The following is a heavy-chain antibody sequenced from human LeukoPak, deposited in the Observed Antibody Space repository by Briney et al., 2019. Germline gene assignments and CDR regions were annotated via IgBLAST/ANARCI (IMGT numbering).Heavy chain of an antibody. Sequence: GGSLRLSCAASGFTFSDYYMSWIRQAPGKGLEWVSYISSSSSYTNYADSVEGRFTISRDNAKNSLYLQMNSLRAEDTAVYYCARGGYCSGGSCYSLYFDLWGRGTLVTVSS. D-gene: IGHD2-15*01. CDR1: GFTFSDYY. CDR3: ARGGYCSGGSCYSLYFDL. CDR2: ISSSSSYT. V-gene: IGHV3-11*05. J-gene: IGHJ2*01.